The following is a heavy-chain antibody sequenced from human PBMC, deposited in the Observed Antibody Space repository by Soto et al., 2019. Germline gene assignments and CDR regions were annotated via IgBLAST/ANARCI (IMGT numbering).Heavy chain of an antibody. V-gene: IGHV1-46*01. CDR1: GYTFTSYY. J-gene: IGHJ5*02. CDR2: INPSGGST. Sequence: ASVKVSCKASGYTFTSYYMHWVRQAPGQGLEWMGIINPSGGSTSYAQKFQGRVTMTRDTSTSTVYMELSSLRSEDTAVYYCARDVAAAGNSNWFDPWGQGTLVTVSS. CDR3: ARDVAAAGNSNWFDP. D-gene: IGHD6-13*01.